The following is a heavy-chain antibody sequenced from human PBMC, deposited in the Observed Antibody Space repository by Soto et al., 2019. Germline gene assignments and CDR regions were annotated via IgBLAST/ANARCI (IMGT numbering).Heavy chain of an antibody. CDR2: IIPIFGTA. CDR3: ARGEPLPMVRGVILAFDI. Sequence: QVQLVQSGAEVKKPGSSVKVSCKASGGTFSSYAISWVRQAPGQGLEWMGGIIPIFGTANYAQKFQGRVTITADESTSPADMELSSLRSEDTAVYYCARGEPLPMVRGVILAFDIWGQGTMVTFSS. D-gene: IGHD3-10*01. J-gene: IGHJ3*02. CDR1: GGTFSSYA. V-gene: IGHV1-69*01.